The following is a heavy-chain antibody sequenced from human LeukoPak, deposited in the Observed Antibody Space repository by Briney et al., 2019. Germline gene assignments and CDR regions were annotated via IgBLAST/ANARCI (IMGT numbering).Heavy chain of an antibody. CDR1: GYTLTSYG. CDR2: IIPILGIA. V-gene: IGHV1-69*04. CDR3: ARGVPATANYYYGMDV. D-gene: IGHD2-2*01. Sequence: ASVKVSCKASGYTLTSYGINWMRQAPGQGLEWMGRIIPILGIANYAQKFQGRVTITADKSTSTAYMELSSLRSEDTAVYYCARGVPATANYYYGMDVWGQGTTVTVSS. J-gene: IGHJ6*02.